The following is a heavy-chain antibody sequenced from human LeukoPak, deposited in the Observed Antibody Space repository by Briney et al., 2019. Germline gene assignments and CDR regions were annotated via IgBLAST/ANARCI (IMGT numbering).Heavy chain of an antibody. V-gene: IGHV4-34*01. D-gene: IGHD2-15*01. J-gene: IGHJ4*02. CDR1: GGSFSGYY. CDR2: INHSGST. Sequence: PSETLSLTCAVYGGSFSGYYWSWIRQPPGKGLEWIGEINHSGSTNYNPSLKSRVTISVDTSKNQFSLKLSSVTAADTAVYYCARGLDCSGGSCYWALDYWGQGTLVTVSS. CDR3: ARGLDCSGGSCYWALDY.